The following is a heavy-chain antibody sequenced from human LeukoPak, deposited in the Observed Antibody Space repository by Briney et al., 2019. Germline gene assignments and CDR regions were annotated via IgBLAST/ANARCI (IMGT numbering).Heavy chain of an antibody. J-gene: IGHJ4*02. D-gene: IGHD6-19*01. V-gene: IGHV3-30*19. Sequence: PGGSLRLSCAASGFTFSSYGMHWVRQAPGKGLEWVAVILSDGSKEFYTDSVKGRFTISRDNSKNTLYLQMNSLRAEDTAVYYCAREEAVAGFFDYWGQGTLVTVSS. CDR3: AREEAVAGFFDY. CDR1: GFTFSSYG. CDR2: ILSDGSKE.